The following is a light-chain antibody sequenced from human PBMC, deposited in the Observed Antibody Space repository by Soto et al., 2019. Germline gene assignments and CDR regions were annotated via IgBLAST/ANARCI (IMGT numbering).Light chain of an antibody. CDR1: QSVSSNS. V-gene: IGKV3-20*01. J-gene: IGKJ4*01. CDR3: QQYGSSPLT. CDR2: GAS. Sequence: EIVLTQSPGTLSLSPGEGDTLSCRASQSVSSNSLAWYQQKPGQAPRLLIYGASTRATGIPDRFSGSGSGTDFTLTINRLEPEDLEVYYCQQYGSSPLTFGGGTKVEIK.